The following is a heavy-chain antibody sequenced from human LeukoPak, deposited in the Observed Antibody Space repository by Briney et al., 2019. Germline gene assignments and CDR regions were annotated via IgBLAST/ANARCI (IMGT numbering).Heavy chain of an antibody. V-gene: IGHV4-61*02. CDR2: IHSSGTT. CDR3: VRGGSAAGVFFDY. J-gene: IGHJ4*02. D-gene: IGHD6-13*01. Sequence: SETLSLTCTVSGGSIITGNYYWTWIRQPAGMGLEWIGRIHSSGTTCYSPSFKSRVTISADASKNQFFLKVNFVTAADTAVYYCVRGGSAAGVFFDYWGQGIQATVSS. CDR1: GGSIITGNYY.